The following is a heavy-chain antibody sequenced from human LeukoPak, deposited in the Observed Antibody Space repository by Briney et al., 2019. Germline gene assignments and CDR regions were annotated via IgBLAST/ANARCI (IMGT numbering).Heavy chain of an antibody. CDR2: IYRGGST. D-gene: IGHD6-19*01. J-gene: IGHJ4*02. V-gene: IGHV3-66*01. Sequence: PGGSLRPSCAASGFTVSNNYMSWVRQAPGKGLEWVSVIYRGGSTYYADSVKGRFTISRDNSKNTLYLEMNTLRAEDTAVYYCARDSIAVAGTYFDYWGRGTLVTVSS. CDR3: ARDSIAVAGTYFDY. CDR1: GFTVSNNY.